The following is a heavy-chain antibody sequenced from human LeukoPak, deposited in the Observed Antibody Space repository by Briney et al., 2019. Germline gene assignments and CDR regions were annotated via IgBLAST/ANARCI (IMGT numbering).Heavy chain of an antibody. CDR3: AREASSLEGVDY. D-gene: IGHD6-6*01. V-gene: IGHV4-59*01. CDR2: IYYSGST. CDR1: GGSISSYY. J-gene: IGHJ4*02. Sequence: SETLSLTCTVSGGSISSYYWSWIRQPPGKGLEWIGYIYYSGSTNYNPSLKSRVTISVDTSKNQFSLKLSSVTAADTAVYYCAREASSLEGVDYWGQGTLVTVSS.